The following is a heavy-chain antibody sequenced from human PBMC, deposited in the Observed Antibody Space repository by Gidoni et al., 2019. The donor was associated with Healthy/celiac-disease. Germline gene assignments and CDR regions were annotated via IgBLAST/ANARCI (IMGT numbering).Heavy chain of an antibody. J-gene: IGHJ3*02. D-gene: IGHD1-26*01. CDR3: ARDRGAPGAFDI. CDR2: INAGNGNT. Sequence: QVQLVQSGAEVKKPGASVKVSCKASGYTFTSYAMHWVRQAPGQRREWMGWINAGNGNTKYSQKFQGRVTMTRDTSASTAYMELSSLRSEDTAVYYCARDRGAPGAFDIWGQGTMVTVSS. CDR1: GYTFTSYA. V-gene: IGHV1-3*01.